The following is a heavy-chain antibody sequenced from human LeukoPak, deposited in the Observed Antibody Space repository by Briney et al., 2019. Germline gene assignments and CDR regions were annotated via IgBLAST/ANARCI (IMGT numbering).Heavy chain of an antibody. V-gene: IGHV3-21*01. J-gene: IGHJ4*02. CDR2: ISSSSSYI. CDR1: GFTFSSYS. CDR3: ARGALYDSSGYYYEAPDY. D-gene: IGHD3-22*01. Sequence: GGSLRLSCAASGFTFSSYSMNWVRQAPGKGLEWVSSISSSSSYIYYADSVKGLFTISRDNAKNSLYLQMNSLRAEDTAVYYCARGALYDSSGYYYEAPDYWGQGTLVTVSS.